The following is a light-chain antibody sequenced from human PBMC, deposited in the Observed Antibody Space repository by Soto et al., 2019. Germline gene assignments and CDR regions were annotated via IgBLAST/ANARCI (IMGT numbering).Light chain of an antibody. CDR3: SSYTSSSTRNHV. V-gene: IGLV2-14*01. Sequence: QAVVTQPASVSGSPGQSITISCTGTSSDVGGYNYVSWYQQHPGKAPKLMIYDVSNRPSGVSNRFSGSKSGNTASLTISGLQAEDEADYYCSSYTSSSTRNHVFGTGTKVTVL. CDR1: SSDVGGYNY. J-gene: IGLJ1*01. CDR2: DVS.